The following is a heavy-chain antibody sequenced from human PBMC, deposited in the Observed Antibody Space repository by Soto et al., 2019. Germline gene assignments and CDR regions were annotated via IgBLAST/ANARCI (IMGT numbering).Heavy chain of an antibody. J-gene: IGHJ5*02. CDR2: IHYSGST. D-gene: IGHD2-15*01. V-gene: IGHV4-30-4*01. CDR1: GGSISSGDYY. Sequence: SETLSLTCTVSGGSISSGDYYWSWIRQPPGKGLEWIGYIHYSGSTYYNPSLKSRVTISVDTSKNQFSLKLSSVTAADTAVYYCARVPPGCSGGSCYSSNWFDPWGQGTLVTVSS. CDR3: ARVPPGCSGGSCYSSNWFDP.